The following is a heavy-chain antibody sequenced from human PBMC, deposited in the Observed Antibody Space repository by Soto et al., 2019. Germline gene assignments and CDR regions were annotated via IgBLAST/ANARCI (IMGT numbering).Heavy chain of an antibody. J-gene: IGHJ6*03. D-gene: IGHD3-3*01. CDR2: IYYSGST. V-gene: IGHV4-59*01. CDR3: ARRKVFWSGYSSGRQRAYYMDV. Sequence: PSETLSLTCTVSGGSISSYYWSWIRQPPGKGLEWIGYIYYSGSTNYNPSLKSRVTISVDTSKNQFSLKLSSVTAADTAVYYCARRKVFWSGYSSGRQRAYYMDVWGKGTTVTVS. CDR1: GGSISSYY.